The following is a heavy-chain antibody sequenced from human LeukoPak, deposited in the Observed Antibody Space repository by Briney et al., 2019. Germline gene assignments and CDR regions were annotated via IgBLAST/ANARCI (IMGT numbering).Heavy chain of an antibody. V-gene: IGHV4-39*07. Sequence: SETLSLTCTVSGGSISSCSYYWGWIRQPPGKGLEWIGSIYYSGSTYYNPSLKSRVTISVDTSKNQFSLKLSSVTAADTAVYYCALEESNWFDPWGQGTLVTVSS. J-gene: IGHJ5*02. CDR1: GGSISSCSYY. CDR3: ALEESNWFDP. CDR2: IYYSGST.